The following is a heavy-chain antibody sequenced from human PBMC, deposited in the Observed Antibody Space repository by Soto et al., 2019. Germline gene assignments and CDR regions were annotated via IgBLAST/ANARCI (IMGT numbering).Heavy chain of an antibody. CDR3: AKDGSRPTMIVVVMGPVDY. V-gene: IGHV3-23*01. Sequence: PGGSLRFSCAASGFTFSSYAMSWVRQAPGKGLEWVSAISGSGGSTYYADSVKGRFTISRDNSKNTLYLQMNSLRAEDTAVYYCAKDGSRPTMIVVVMGPVDYWGQGTLVTVSS. D-gene: IGHD3-22*01. CDR1: GFTFSSYA. J-gene: IGHJ4*02. CDR2: ISGSGGST.